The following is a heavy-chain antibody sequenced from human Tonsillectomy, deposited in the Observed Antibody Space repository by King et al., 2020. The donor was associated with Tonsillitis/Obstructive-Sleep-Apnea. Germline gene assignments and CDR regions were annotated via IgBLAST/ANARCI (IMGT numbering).Heavy chain of an antibody. D-gene: IGHD3-22*01. CDR2: IDYIGST. CDR1: GGSINSSSYY. J-gene: IGHJ5*02. CDR3: ARHLYFYDTSGYSQFDP. V-gene: IGHV4-39*01. Sequence: QLQESVPGLVKPSETLSLTCTVSGGSINSSSYYCGWVRKPPGKGLEWIGRIDYIGSTSYTPSLKSRVTIYVETSKKQFSLKLSSVTAADTAVYYCARHLYFYDTSGYSQFDPWGQGTLVTVSS.